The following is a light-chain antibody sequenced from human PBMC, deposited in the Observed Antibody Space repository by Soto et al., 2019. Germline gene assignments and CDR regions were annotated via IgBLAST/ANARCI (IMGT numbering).Light chain of an antibody. CDR1: SSNIGAGYD. V-gene: IGLV1-40*01. CDR3: QSYDSSRSYV. Sequence: QSVLTQPPSVSGAPGQRVTISFTGSSSNIGAGYDVHWYQQLPGTAPKLLIYGNSNRPSGVPDRFSGSKSGTSASLAITVLQAEDEADYYCQSYDSSRSYVFGTGTKLTVL. J-gene: IGLJ1*01. CDR2: GNS.